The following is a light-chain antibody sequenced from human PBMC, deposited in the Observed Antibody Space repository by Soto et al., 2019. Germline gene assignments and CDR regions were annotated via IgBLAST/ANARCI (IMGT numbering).Light chain of an antibody. CDR2: HNN. Sequence: QSVLTQPPSASGTPGQRVTISCSGSNSNVGSNTVDWYQQLPGTASKLLIYHNNQRPSGVPDRLSGSKSGTSASLAISGLQSEDEADYYCAAWDDSLNAVVFGGGTQLTVL. V-gene: IGLV1-44*01. CDR1: NSNVGSNT. CDR3: AAWDDSLNAVV. J-gene: IGLJ2*01.